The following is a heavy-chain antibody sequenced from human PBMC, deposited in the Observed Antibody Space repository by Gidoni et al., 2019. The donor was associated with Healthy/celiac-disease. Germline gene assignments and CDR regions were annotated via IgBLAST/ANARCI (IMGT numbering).Heavy chain of an antibody. J-gene: IGHJ4*02. CDR2: ISYDGRKK. V-gene: IGHV3-30*18. Sequence: QVQLVESGGGVVQPGRSLSLSCAASGSTFSSYGMHWVRQAPGKGLEWVEVISYDGRKKYYADAVKGRFTISRDNSKNTLYLQMNSLRAEDTAVYYCAKDGQGGWYLDYWGQGTLVTVSS. CDR3: AKDGQGGWYLDY. CDR1: GSTFSSYG. D-gene: IGHD6-19*01.